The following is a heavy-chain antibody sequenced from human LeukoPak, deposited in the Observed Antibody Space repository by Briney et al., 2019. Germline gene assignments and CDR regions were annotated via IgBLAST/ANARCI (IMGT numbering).Heavy chain of an antibody. D-gene: IGHD1-14*01. CDR3: ARDRAANQDGAEFDP. CDR1: GFRVSDYY. Sequence: PGGSLRLSCAVSGFRVSDYYMSWVRQAPGKGLEWVGLIRDSGEAFYADFARGRFAISRDESENTLYLQMNSLRVEDTAVYFCARDRAANQDGAEFDPWGQGTPVIVSS. CDR2: IRDSGEA. J-gene: IGHJ5*02. V-gene: IGHV3-66*03.